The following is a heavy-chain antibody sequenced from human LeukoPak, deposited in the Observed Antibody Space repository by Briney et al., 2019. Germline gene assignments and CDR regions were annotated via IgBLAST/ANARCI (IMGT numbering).Heavy chain of an antibody. Sequence: GASVKVSCKASGYTFTSYGISWVRQAPGQGVEWMGWISAYNGNTNYAQKLQGRVTMTTDTSTSTAYMELRSLRSDDTTVYYCARSPRHDSSGYYSGWFDPWGQGTLVTVSS. J-gene: IGHJ5*02. CDR1: GYTFTSYG. CDR2: ISAYNGNT. D-gene: IGHD3-22*01. CDR3: ARSPRHDSSGYYSGWFDP. V-gene: IGHV1-18*01.